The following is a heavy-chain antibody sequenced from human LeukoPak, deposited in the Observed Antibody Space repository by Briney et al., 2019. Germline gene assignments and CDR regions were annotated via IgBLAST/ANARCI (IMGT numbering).Heavy chain of an antibody. CDR1: GGSISGGSYY. D-gene: IGHD5/OR15-5a*01. Sequence: SETLSLTCTVSGGSISGGSYYWSWIRQPAGKGLEWIGRIYTSGSTNYNPSLKSRVTISVDTSKNQFSLKLSSVTAADTAVYYCAGQYTVYDPFDQWGQGTLVTVSS. V-gene: IGHV4-61*02. J-gene: IGHJ4*02. CDR2: IYTSGST. CDR3: AGQYTVYDPFDQ.